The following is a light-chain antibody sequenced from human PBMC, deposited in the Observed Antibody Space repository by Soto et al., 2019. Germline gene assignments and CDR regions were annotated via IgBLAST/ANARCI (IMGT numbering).Light chain of an antibody. CDR2: DVS. CDR3: SSYTSGSTQAV. CDR1: SSDIGDYNY. J-gene: IGLJ7*01. V-gene: IGLV2-14*01. Sequence: QSALTQPASVSGSPGQSITISCTGTSSDIGDYNYVSWYQQHPGKAPKLMIYDVSNRPSGVSNRFSGSKSGNTASLTISGLQAEDEADYYCSSYTSGSTQAVFGGGTKLTVL.